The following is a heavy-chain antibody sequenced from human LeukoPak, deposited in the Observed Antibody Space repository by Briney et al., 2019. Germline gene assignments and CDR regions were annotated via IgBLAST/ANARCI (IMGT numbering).Heavy chain of an antibody. Sequence: ASVKVSCKASGYSFTSYAMNWVRQAPGQGLEWMGWINTNTGNPTYAQGFTGRFVFSLDTSVSTAYLQISSLKAEDTAVYYCARRRVAAAGYYYYYMDVWGKGTTVTVSS. V-gene: IGHV7-4-1*02. CDR1: GYSFTSYA. J-gene: IGHJ6*03. CDR2: INTNTGNP. CDR3: ARRRVAAAGYYYYYMDV. D-gene: IGHD6-13*01.